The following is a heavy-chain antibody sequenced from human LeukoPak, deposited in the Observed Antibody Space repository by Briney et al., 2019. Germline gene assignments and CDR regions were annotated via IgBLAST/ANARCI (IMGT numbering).Heavy chain of an antibody. Sequence: PGGSLRLSCAASGFSFDDHAMHWVRQAPGKGLEWVSLINWDGSLIYYGASVRGRFTISRDNSKNSLFLQMHSLRAEDSAFYYCARDMTAHSSAVSGVPGDYWGQGTLVTVSS. V-gene: IGHV3-43D*03. CDR2: INWDGSLI. CDR3: ARDMTAHSSAVSGVPGDY. D-gene: IGHD6-19*01. J-gene: IGHJ4*02. CDR1: GFSFDDHA.